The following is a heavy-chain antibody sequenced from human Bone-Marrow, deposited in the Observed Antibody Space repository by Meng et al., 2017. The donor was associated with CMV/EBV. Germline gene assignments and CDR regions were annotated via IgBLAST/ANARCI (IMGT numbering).Heavy chain of an antibody. Sequence: GGSLRLSCAASGFTVSSNYMSWVRQAPGKGLEWVSVIYSGGSTYYADSVKGRFTISRDNAKNSLYLQMNSLRAEDTAVYYCARSQSGSYSREYYFDYWGQGTLVTVSS. CDR3: ARSQSGSYSREYYFDY. CDR1: GFTVSSNY. J-gene: IGHJ4*02. D-gene: IGHD1-26*01. V-gene: IGHV3-53*01. CDR2: IYSGGST.